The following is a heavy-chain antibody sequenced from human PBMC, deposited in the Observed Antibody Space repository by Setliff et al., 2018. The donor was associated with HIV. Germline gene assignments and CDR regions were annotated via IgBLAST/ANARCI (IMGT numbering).Heavy chain of an antibody. Sequence: GGSLRLSCAASGFIFSDYAMHWVRQAPGKGLEWVAHIRFDGNREYYADSVKGRFTISRDNSKNTVYLEMNSLGAGDTAVYYCTKERGDGYGYYFHYWGQGMLVTVSS. J-gene: IGHJ4*02. CDR3: TKERGDGYGYYFHY. D-gene: IGHD5-12*01. V-gene: IGHV3-30*02. CDR2: IRFDGNRE. CDR1: GFIFSDYA.